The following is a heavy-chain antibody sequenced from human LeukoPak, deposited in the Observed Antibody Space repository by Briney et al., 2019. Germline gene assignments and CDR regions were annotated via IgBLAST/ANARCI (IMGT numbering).Heavy chain of an antibody. J-gene: IGHJ3*02. CDR3: ARGPRASFDI. CDR1: GGSISSGSYY. Sequence: PSQTLSLTCTVSGGSISSGSYYWSWIRQPAGKGLEWIGYIYYSGSTNYNPSLKSRVTISVDTSKNQFSLKLSSVTAADTAVYYCARGPRASFDIWGQGTMVTVSS. V-gene: IGHV4-61*10. CDR2: IYYSGST.